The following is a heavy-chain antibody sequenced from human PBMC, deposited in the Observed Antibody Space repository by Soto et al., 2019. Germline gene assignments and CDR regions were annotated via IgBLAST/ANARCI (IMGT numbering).Heavy chain of an antibody. CDR1: GFTFSSYV. CDR3: AKAASYSGSSDY. Sequence: GGSRRRSCAASGFTFSSYVMHWVRQAPGKGLEWVAVISYDGSNKYYADSVKGRFTISRDNSKNTLYLQMNSLRAEDTAVYYCAKAASYSGSSDYWGQGTLVTVSS. J-gene: IGHJ4*02. D-gene: IGHD1-26*01. V-gene: IGHV3-30*18. CDR2: ISYDGSNK.